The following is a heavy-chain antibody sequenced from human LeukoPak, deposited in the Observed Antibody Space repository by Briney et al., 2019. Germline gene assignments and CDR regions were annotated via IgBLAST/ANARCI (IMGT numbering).Heavy chain of an antibody. CDR2: IKSDGSTT. D-gene: IGHD1-26*01. CDR3: ARDPVGGRPDL. CDR1: GXTFSTYW. Sequence: PGESLRLSCAASGXTFSTYWMHWVRQAPGKGLVWVSRIKSDGSTTNYGDSVKDRFTISRDNAKNTLYLQINSLRADDTAVYYCARDPVGGRPDLWGQGTLVTVSS. V-gene: IGHV3-74*01. J-gene: IGHJ4*02.